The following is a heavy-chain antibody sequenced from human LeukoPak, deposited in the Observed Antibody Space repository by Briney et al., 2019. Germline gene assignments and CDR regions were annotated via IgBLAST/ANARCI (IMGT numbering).Heavy chain of an antibody. J-gene: IGHJ4*02. V-gene: IGHV4-4*07. CDR3: ARSHYNWVPDY. CDR1: GGSISTYY. CDR2: LYTSGNT. D-gene: IGHD1-20*01. Sequence: SETLSLTCSVSGGSISTYYWSWIRQSAEKGLEWIGRLYTSGNTLYNPSLKSRVTMSVDTSKNQMSLKLRSVTAADTAVYYCARSHYNWVPDYWGQGTLVTVSS.